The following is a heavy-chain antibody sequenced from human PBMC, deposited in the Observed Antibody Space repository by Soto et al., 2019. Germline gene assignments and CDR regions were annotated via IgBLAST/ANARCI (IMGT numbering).Heavy chain of an antibody. Sequence: SETLSLTCTASGGSISSYYWSWIRQPPGKGLEWIGYIYYSGSTNCNPSLKSRVTISVDTSKNQFSLKLSSVTAADTAVYYCASVLTYYDFLSGYYNYDAFDIWGKGTMVTVS. CDR3: ASVLTYYDFLSGYYNYDAFDI. J-gene: IGHJ3*02. D-gene: IGHD3-3*01. CDR2: IYYSGST. CDR1: GGSISSYY. V-gene: IGHV4-59*01.